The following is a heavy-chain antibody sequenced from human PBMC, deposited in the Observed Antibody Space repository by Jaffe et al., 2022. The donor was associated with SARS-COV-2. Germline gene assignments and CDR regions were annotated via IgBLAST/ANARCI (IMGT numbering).Heavy chain of an antibody. CDR3: ARGNRDY. V-gene: IGHV3-74*01. CDR1: GFTLSSSW. Sequence: EVQLVESGGDLVQPGGSLRLSCAASGFTLSSSWMHWVRQAPGKGLLWVSGIKSDGSTIGYADSVKGRFTISRDNAKNALYLQMNSLRAEDTAVYYCARGNRDYWGQGTLVTVSS. J-gene: IGHJ4*02. D-gene: IGHD3-10*01. CDR2: IKSDGSTI.